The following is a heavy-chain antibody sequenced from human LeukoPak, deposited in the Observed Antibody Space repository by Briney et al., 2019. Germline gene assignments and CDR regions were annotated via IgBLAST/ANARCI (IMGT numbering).Heavy chain of an antibody. Sequence: KPSETLSLTCTVSGYSISSGYYWGWIRQPPGKGLEWIGSIYHSGSTYYNPSLKSRVTISVDTPKNQFSLKLSSVTATDTAVYYCARTWAGYSSNMDVWGKGTTVTISS. D-gene: IGHD6-13*01. V-gene: IGHV4-38-2*02. CDR3: ARTWAGYSSNMDV. CDR2: IYHSGST. CDR1: GYSISSGYY. J-gene: IGHJ6*04.